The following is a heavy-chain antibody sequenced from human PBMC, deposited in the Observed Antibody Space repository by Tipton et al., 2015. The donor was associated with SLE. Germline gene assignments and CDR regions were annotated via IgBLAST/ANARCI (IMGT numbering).Heavy chain of an antibody. V-gene: IGHV3-30*04. J-gene: IGHJ4*02. CDR1: GFTFNNYA. CDR3: AKISY. CDR2: ILYDGSNK. Sequence: SLRLSCAASGFTFNNYAMHWVRQAPGKGLEWVVVILYDGSNKYYADSVKGRFTISRDNSKNTLYLQMNSLRAEDTAVYYCAKISYWGQGTLVTASS.